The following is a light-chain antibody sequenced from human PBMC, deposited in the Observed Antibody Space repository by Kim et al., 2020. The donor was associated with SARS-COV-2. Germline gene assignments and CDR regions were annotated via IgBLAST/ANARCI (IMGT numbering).Light chain of an antibody. V-gene: IGLV1-40*01. CDR1: SSNVRAGYD. Sequence: GTHSWHGSSSNVRAGYDVPWYQQLPGAAPRLLIYGSVNRPSGVPERFSGSKSGSSASLAITGLQAEDESDYYCQSYDDRLSGSRVFGTGTKVTVL. J-gene: IGLJ1*01. CDR3: QSYDDRLSGSRV. CDR2: GSV.